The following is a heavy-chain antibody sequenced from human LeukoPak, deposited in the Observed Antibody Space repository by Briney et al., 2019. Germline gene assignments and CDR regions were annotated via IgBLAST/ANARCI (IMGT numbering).Heavy chain of an antibody. CDR3: AGEEERGVTVAGTAFDY. V-gene: IGHV1-69*04. CDR1: GGTFSSYS. Sequence: SVKVSCKASGGTFSSYSITWVRQAPGQGLEWMGRIVPTLGIANYAQKFQGRVTITADKSTSTAYMELSSLRSEDTAVYYCAGEEERGVTVAGTAFDYWGQGTLVTVSS. CDR2: IVPTLGIA. J-gene: IGHJ4*02. D-gene: IGHD6-19*01.